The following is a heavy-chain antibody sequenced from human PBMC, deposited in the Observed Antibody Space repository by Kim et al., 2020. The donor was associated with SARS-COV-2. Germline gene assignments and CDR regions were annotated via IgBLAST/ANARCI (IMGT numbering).Heavy chain of an antibody. Sequence: SETLSLTCTVSGGSISSGGYYWSWIRQHPGKGLEWIGYIYYSGSTYYNPSLKSRVTISVDTSKNQFSLKLSSVTAADTAVYYCARDQYIAAAGTRREEYRYGMDVWGQGTTVTVSS. CDR1: GGSISSGGYY. CDR3: ARDQYIAAAGTRREEYRYGMDV. J-gene: IGHJ6*02. CDR2: IYYSGST. D-gene: IGHD6-13*01. V-gene: IGHV4-31*03.